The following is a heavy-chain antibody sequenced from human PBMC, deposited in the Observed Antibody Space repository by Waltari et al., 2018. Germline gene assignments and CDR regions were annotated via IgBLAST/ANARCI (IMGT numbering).Heavy chain of an antibody. CDR3: ARVSPDSSSWISGGLDI. D-gene: IGHD6-13*01. V-gene: IGHV3-30*04. CDR2: ISYDGSNE. CDR1: GFTFSSYP. J-gene: IGHJ3*02. Sequence: QVQLVESGGGVVQPGGSLRLPCAASGFTFSSYPMHWVRQGPVKGPEWVAVISYDGSNECYADSVKGRFTIVRDNSKKTLYMELNTVRAEDTAVYYCARVSPDSSSWISGGLDIWGQGTMVTVSS.